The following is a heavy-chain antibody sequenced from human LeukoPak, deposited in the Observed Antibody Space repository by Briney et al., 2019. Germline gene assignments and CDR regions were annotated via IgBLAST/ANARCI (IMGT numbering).Heavy chain of an antibody. V-gene: IGHV3-23*01. CDR3: AKDGGLWVSAHWGDS. J-gene: IGHJ4*02. Sequence: GGSLRLSCAASGFTFSSYTTSWVRQAPGKGLEWVSTITTSDGNTYYADSVKGRFTVSRDNSKDTLFLQMNSLRAEDTAVYYCAKDGGLWVSAHWGDSWGRGTLVTVSS. CDR1: GFTFSSYT. CDR2: ITTSDGNT. D-gene: IGHD7-27*01.